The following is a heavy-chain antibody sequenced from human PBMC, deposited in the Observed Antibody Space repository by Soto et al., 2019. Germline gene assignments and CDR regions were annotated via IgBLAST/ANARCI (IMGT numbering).Heavy chain of an antibody. D-gene: IGHD4-17*01. J-gene: IGHJ4*02. CDR3: SKEFPYKGGGDTDLAY. Sequence: SQTLSLTCVISGDSVSGNSASWNWIRQSPSRGLEWLGRTYYRSRWYNDYAVSVKSRITVTPDTSKNQFSLHLNSVTPEDTAVYYFSKEFPYKGGGDTDLAYWGKGALVTSPQ. CDR2: TYYRSRWYN. V-gene: IGHV6-1*01. CDR1: GDSVSGNSAS.